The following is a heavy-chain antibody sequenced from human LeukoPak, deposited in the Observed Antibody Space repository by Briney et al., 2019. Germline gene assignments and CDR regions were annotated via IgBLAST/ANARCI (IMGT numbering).Heavy chain of an antibody. CDR3: ARGASSSYNWFDP. V-gene: IGHV3-7*01. D-gene: IGHD6-6*01. J-gene: IGHJ5*02. Sequence: GGSLRLSCAASGFTFNNYWMMWVRQAPGKGLEWVANIREDGSEKNYVDSVKGRFTISRDNAKISLYLQMNSLRAEDTAVYYCARGASSSYNWFDPWGQGTLVTVSS. CDR2: IREDGSEK. CDR1: GFTFNNYW.